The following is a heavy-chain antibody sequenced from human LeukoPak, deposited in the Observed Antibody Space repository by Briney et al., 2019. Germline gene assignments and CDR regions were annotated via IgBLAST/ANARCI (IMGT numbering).Heavy chain of an antibody. Sequence: SETLSLTCTVSGGSISSGGYYWSWIRQHPGKGLEWIGYIYYSGSTYYNPSLKSRVTISVDTSKNQFSLKLSSVTAADTAVYYCARQSGDIVVDQRIMGGWFDLWGQGTLVTVSS. J-gene: IGHJ5*02. CDR3: ARQSGDIVVDQRIMGGWFDL. CDR2: IYYSGST. D-gene: IGHD2-2*01. CDR1: GGSISSGGYY. V-gene: IGHV4-31*03.